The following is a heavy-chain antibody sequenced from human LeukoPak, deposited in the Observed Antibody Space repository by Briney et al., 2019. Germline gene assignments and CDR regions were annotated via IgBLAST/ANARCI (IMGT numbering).Heavy chain of an antibody. D-gene: IGHD6-6*01. CDR3: ARWGIAARPGFIAAAN. CDR1: GGSISSGSYY. Sequence: SETLSLTCTVSGGSISSGSYYWSWIRQPAGKGLEWIGRIYTSGSTNYNPSLKSRVTISVDTSNNQFSLKLSSVTAAGTAVYYCARWGIAARPGFIAAANWGQGTLVTVSS. CDR2: IYTSGST. J-gene: IGHJ4*02. V-gene: IGHV4-61*02.